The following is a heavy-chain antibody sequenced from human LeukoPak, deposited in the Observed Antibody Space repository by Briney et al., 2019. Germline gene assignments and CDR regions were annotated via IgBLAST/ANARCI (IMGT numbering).Heavy chain of an antibody. CDR2: ISAYNGNT. CDR3: AMGGWYGGNYYGMDV. V-gene: IGHV1-18*01. J-gene: IGHJ6*02. D-gene: IGHD6-19*01. CDR1: GYTFTSYG. Sequence: GAPVKVSCTASGYTFTSYGISWVRQAPGQGLEWMGWISAYNGNTNYAQKLQGRVTMTTDTSTSTAYMELRSLRSDDTAVYYCAMGGWYGGNYYGMDVWGQGTTVTVSS.